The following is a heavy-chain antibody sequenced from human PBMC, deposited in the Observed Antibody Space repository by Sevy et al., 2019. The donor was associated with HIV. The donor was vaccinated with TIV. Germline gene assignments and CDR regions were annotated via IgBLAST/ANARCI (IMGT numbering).Heavy chain of an antibody. Sequence: SETLSLTCTVSGGSINGDNWNWIRQPPGKGLEWIGDVYYTGGTIYNPSLKNRVTISVDRTKNQCSLKLTSVTTADPAVYYCAGRNDFDIWGQGTMVTVSS. CDR3: AGRNDFDI. CDR2: VYYTGGT. J-gene: IGHJ3*02. CDR1: GGSINGDN. V-gene: IGHV4-59*08.